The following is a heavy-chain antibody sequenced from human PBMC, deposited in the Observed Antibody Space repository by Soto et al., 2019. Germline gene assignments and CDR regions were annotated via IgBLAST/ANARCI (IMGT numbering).Heavy chain of an antibody. Sequence: QVQLQESGPGLVKPSQTLSLTCTVSGGSISSGGYYWSWIRQHPGKGLEWIGYIYYSGSTYYNPSRKSRVTTSVDTSKNQFSLKLSSLTAADMAVYYCARGPNSSSWSNDAFDIWGQGTMVTVSS. J-gene: IGHJ3*02. D-gene: IGHD6-13*01. CDR2: IYYSGST. V-gene: IGHV4-31*03. CDR3: ARGPNSSSWSNDAFDI. CDR1: GGSISSGGYY.